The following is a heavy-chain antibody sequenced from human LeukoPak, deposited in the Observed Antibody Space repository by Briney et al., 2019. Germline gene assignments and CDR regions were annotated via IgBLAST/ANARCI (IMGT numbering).Heavy chain of an antibody. CDR3: RLSGYDYDAFDI. Sequence: SETLSLTCAVYGGSFSGYYWSWIRQPPGKGLEWIGEINHSGSTNYNPSLKSRVTISVDTSKNQFSLKLSSVTAADTAVYYCRLSGYDYDAFDIRGQGTMVTVSS. J-gene: IGHJ3*02. V-gene: IGHV4-34*01. CDR2: INHSGST. CDR1: GGSFSGYY. D-gene: IGHD5-12*01.